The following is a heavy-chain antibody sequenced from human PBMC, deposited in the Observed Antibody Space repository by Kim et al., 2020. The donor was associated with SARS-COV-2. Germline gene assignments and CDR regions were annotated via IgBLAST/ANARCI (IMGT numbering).Heavy chain of an antibody. CDR3: ASAIRDQLLTEY. CDR2: MNPNSGNT. CDR1: GYTFTSFD. J-gene: IGHJ4*02. Sequence: ASVKVSCKASGYTFTSFDITWVRQAPGQGLEWMGWMNPNSGNTGYAQKFKGRVSVTWDTSISTAYMELSSLRSEDTAVYYCASAIRDQLLTEYWGQGTLVTVSS. V-gene: IGHV1-8*01. D-gene: IGHD2-2*01.